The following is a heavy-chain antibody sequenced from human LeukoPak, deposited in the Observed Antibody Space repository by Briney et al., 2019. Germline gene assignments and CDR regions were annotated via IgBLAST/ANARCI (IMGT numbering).Heavy chain of an antibody. D-gene: IGHD2-2*01. J-gene: IGHJ4*02. CDR3: ARSGVVPAVKSVFAYYFDY. Sequence: GGSLRLSCAASGFTFSSYAMHWVRQAPGKGLEYVSAISSNGGSTYYANSVKGRFTISRDNSKNTLYLQMGSLRAEDMAVYYCARSGVVPAVKSVFAYYFDYWGQGTLVTVSS. CDR1: GFTFSSYA. CDR2: ISSNGGST. V-gene: IGHV3-64*01.